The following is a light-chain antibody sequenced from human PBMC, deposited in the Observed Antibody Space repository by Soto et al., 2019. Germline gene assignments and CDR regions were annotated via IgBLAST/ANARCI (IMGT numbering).Light chain of an antibody. CDR1: QTISSW. CDR3: QHYNSSSEA. J-gene: IGKJ1*01. CDR2: KAS. Sequence: DIQMTQSPSTLSGSVGDRVTITCRASQTISSWLAWYQQKPGKAPKLLIYKASTLKSGVPSRFSGSGSGTEFPLTISSLQPDDFAYYYCQHYNSSSEAFGQGTKVELK. V-gene: IGKV1-5*03.